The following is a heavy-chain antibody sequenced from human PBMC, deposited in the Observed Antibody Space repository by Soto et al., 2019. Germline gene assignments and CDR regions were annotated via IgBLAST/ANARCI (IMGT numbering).Heavy chain of an antibody. V-gene: IGHV4-30-2*01. Sequence: SETLSLTCAVSGGSISSGGYSWSWIRPPPGKGLEWIGYIYHSGSTYYNPSLKSRVTISVDRSKNQFSLKLSSVTAADTAVYYCDRSSDDSIGPGAFDIWGQGTMVTVSS. CDR1: GGSISSGGYS. D-gene: IGHD3-22*01. CDR2: IYHSGST. J-gene: IGHJ3*02. CDR3: DRSSDDSIGPGAFDI.